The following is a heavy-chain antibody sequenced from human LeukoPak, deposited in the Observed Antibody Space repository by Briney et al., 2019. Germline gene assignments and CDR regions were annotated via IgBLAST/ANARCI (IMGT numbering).Heavy chain of an antibody. Sequence: SQTLSLTCALSGNTVSSISAAWHWIRQSPSRGLEWLGRTYYRSKWYHEYALSVKSRITINADPSKNQFSLQMNSVTPEDAAVYYCADTLRGYAMGNWGQGTLVTVSS. CDR2: TYYRSKWYH. CDR3: ADTLRGYAMGN. J-gene: IGHJ4*02. D-gene: IGHD5-12*01. CDR1: GNTVSSISAA. V-gene: IGHV6-1*01.